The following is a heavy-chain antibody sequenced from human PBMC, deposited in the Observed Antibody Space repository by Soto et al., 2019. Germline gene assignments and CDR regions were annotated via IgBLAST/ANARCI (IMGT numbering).Heavy chain of an antibody. CDR1: GFTISNYA. CDR3: ARDVWELLRGFDP. V-gene: IGHV3-23*01. CDR2: ISGSGNST. J-gene: IGHJ5*02. Sequence: EVQLLESGGGLVQPGGSLRLSCAVSGFTISNYAMSWVRQAPGKGLEWVSAISGSGNSTNYADSVKGRFTISRDNSKNTVYLQMNSLRAEDTAVYYCARDVWELLRGFDPWGQGTLVTVSS. D-gene: IGHD1-26*01.